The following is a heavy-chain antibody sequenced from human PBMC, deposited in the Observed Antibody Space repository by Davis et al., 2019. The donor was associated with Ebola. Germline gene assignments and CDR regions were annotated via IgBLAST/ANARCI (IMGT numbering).Heavy chain of an antibody. CDR1: GYTFTSYY. CDR2: INPSGGST. V-gene: IGHV1-46*01. CDR3: ARESRKQNDYGDYWFDP. Sequence: ASVKVSCKASGYTFTSYYMHWVRQAPGQGLEWMGIINPSGGSTSYAQKFQGRVTMTRDTSTSTVYMELSSLRSEDTAVYYCARESRKQNDYGDYWFDPWGQGTLVTVSS. D-gene: IGHD4-17*01. J-gene: IGHJ5*02.